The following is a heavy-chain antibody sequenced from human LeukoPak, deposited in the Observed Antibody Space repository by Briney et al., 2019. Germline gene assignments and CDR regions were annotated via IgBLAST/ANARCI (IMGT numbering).Heavy chain of an antibody. CDR2: ISGSGGST. V-gene: IGHV3-23*01. J-gene: IGHJ3*02. Sequence: GGTLRLSCAASGFTFSSYGMSWVRQAPGKGLEWVSAISGSGGSTYYADSVKGRFTISRDNSKNSLYLQMNSLRAEDTAVYYCARTVVADAFDIWGQGTMVTVSS. D-gene: IGHD4-23*01. CDR3: ARTVVADAFDI. CDR1: GFTFSSYG.